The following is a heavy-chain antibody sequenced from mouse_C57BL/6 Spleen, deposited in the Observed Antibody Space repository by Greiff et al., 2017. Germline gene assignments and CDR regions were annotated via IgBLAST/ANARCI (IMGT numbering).Heavy chain of an antibody. CDR1: GYTFTSYW. CDR3: ARRGVYGYDGYAMGY. D-gene: IGHD2-2*01. V-gene: IGHV1-72*01. J-gene: IGHJ4*01. Sequence: QVQLQQPGAELVKPGASVKLSCKASGYTFTSYWMHWVKQRPGRGLEWMGRIDPNSGGTKYNEKVKSKATLTVDKPTSSAYMQISSLTSEDSAIYYCARRGVYGYDGYAMGYRGQGTSVTVSS. CDR2: IDPNSGGT.